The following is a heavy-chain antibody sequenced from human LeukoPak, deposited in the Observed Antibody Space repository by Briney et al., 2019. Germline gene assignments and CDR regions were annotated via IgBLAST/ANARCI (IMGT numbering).Heavy chain of an antibody. CDR1: GGSFSGYY. CDR3: ARGEDFERYYLAY. Sequence: SETLSLTCAVCGGSFSGYYWTWIRQIPGKGLEWIGYIYYTGTTNYNPLFESRATISVDTSKNQFSLKLTSVTAADTAVYFCARGEDFERYYLAYWGQGTLVTVSS. D-gene: IGHD3-9*01. J-gene: IGHJ4*02. CDR2: IYYTGTT. V-gene: IGHV4-59*01.